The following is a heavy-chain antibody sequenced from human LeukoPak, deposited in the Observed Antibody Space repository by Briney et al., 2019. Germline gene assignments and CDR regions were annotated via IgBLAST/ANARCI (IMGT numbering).Heavy chain of an antibody. CDR1: GFTFNQYA. D-gene: IGHD3-16*02. CDR3: ARVSVTFGGVIALDY. CDR2: ISSSGSTI. V-gene: IGHV3-48*03. Sequence: GGSLRLSCAASGFTFNQYAMNWVRQAPGKGLEWVSYISSSGSTIYYADSVKGRFTISRDNAKNSLYLQMNSLRAEDTAVYYCARVSVTFGGVIALDYWGQGTLVTVSS. J-gene: IGHJ4*02.